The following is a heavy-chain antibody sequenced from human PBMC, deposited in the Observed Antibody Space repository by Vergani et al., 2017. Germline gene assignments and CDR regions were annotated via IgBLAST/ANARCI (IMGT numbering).Heavy chain of an antibody. CDR3: ASLKATTSQNFDY. CDR2: IIPILGIA. Sequence: QVQLVQSGAEVKKPGSSVKVSCKASGGTFSSYTISWVRQAPGQGLELMGRIIPILGIANYAQKFQGRVTITADKSTSTAYMELSSLRSEDTAVYYCASLKATTSQNFDYWGQGTLVTVSS. J-gene: IGHJ4*02. V-gene: IGHV1-69*02. CDR1: GGTFSSYT. D-gene: IGHD5-12*01.